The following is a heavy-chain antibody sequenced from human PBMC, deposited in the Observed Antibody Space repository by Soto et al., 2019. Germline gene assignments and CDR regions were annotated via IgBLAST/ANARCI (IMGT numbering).Heavy chain of an antibody. J-gene: IGHJ4*02. Sequence: EVQLLESGGGLVQPGGSLRLSCAASGFTFSNYAMSWVRQAPGKGLEWVSAISGSGGSTYYADSVKGRFTISRDNSNNTLSLQMNSLRAEDTAVYYCAKDPRVHYYGSGSASYWGQGTLVTVSA. V-gene: IGHV3-23*01. D-gene: IGHD3-10*01. CDR2: ISGSGGST. CDR1: GFTFSNYA. CDR3: AKDPRVHYYGSGSASY.